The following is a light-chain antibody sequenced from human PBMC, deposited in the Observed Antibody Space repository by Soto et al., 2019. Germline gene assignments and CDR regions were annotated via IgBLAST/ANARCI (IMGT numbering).Light chain of an antibody. J-gene: IGKJ4*01. Sequence: EIVLTQSPGTLSLSPGERATLSCRASQSLTNNYLAWYQQKPGQAPRLLIYAASSRATGIPDRFSGSGSETDFTLTISRLEHEDFAVYYCQQYVSSLPVTFGGGTIVEIK. CDR3: QQYVSSLPVT. CDR2: AAS. V-gene: IGKV3-20*01. CDR1: QSLTNNY.